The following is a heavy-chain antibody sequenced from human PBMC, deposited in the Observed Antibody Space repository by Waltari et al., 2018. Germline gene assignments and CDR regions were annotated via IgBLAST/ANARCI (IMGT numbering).Heavy chain of an antibody. J-gene: IGHJ4*02. V-gene: IGHV1-69*01. CDR3: VVTDALVAYDF. CDR2: VVPIFSKT. D-gene: IGHD2-21*02. CDR1: GYTFTDYG. Sequence: QVQLVQSGTEVKKPGASVKVTCKASGYTFTDYGISWVRQAPGQGLEWMGGVVPIFSKTHYAQRFQGRVTITADESASTVLMELTGLRSDDTALYFCVVTDALVAYDFWGQGTLVTVSS.